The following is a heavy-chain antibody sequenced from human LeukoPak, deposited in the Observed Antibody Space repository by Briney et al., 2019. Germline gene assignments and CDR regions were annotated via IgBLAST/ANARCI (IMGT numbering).Heavy chain of an antibody. CDR2: ISYDGSNK. Sequence: GGSLRLSCEASGFTFSSYGMHWVRQAPGKGLEWVAVISYDGSNKYYADSVKGRFTISRDNSKNTLYLQMNSLRAEDTAVYYCAKDRVNLYDSSGPLDYWGQGTLVTVSS. CDR3: AKDRVNLYDSSGPLDY. V-gene: IGHV3-30*18. J-gene: IGHJ4*02. D-gene: IGHD3-22*01. CDR1: GFTFSSYG.